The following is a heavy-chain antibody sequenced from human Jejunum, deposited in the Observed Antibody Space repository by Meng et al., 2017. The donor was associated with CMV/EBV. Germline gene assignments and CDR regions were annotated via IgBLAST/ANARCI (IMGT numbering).Heavy chain of an antibody. CDR3: ARVAAAGRGMDV. J-gene: IGHJ6*02. D-gene: IGHD6-13*01. CDR1: GFTFSSHS. CDR2: ITGSGGNT. Sequence: ASGFTFSSHSMSWVRQAPGKGLKWVASITGSGGNTYYADSVKGRFTISRDNSKNTLYLQMNSLRADDTAVYYCARVAAAGRGMDVWGQGTTVTVSS. V-gene: IGHV3-23*01.